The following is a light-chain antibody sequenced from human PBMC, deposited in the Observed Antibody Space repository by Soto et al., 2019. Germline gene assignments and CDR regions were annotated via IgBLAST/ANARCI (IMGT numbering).Light chain of an antibody. Sequence: EIVLMPSPAIPSVSTVERATLSCRASQSVSSNLAWYQQKPGQAPRLLIYGASTRATGIPARFSGSGSGTEFTLTISSLQSEDFAVYYCQQYNNWPRTFGQGTKV. CDR2: GAS. CDR1: QSVSSN. J-gene: IGKJ1*01. CDR3: QQYNNWPRT. V-gene: IGKV3-15*01.